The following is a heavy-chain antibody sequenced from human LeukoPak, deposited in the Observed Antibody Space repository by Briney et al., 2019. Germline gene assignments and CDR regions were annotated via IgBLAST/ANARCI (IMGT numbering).Heavy chain of an antibody. Sequence: GGSLRLSCAAPGFTFSSYAMSWVRQAPGKGLEWVSAISGSGGSTYYADSVKGRFTISRDNSKNTLYLQMNSLRAEDTAVYYCAKGLYCSSTSCYGWADYWGQGTLVTVSS. CDR3: AKGLYCSSTSCYGWADY. J-gene: IGHJ4*02. CDR1: GFTFSSYA. V-gene: IGHV3-23*01. CDR2: ISGSGGST. D-gene: IGHD2-2*01.